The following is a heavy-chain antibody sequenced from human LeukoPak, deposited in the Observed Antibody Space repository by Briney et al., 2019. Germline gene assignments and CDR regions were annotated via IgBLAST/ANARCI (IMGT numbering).Heavy chain of an antibody. Sequence: SETLSLTCSVSGGSITTNSYYWGWLRQPPGKGLEWIGSIYYTGITYHNPSLKSQVTISVDTSNNQFSLKVSAVTAADTAVYYCARGHLSATRNYYLDYWGQGTLVTVSS. CDR1: GGSITTNSYY. CDR3: ARGHLSATRNYYLDY. D-gene: IGHD1-1*01. J-gene: IGHJ4*02. V-gene: IGHV4-39*07. CDR2: IYYTGIT.